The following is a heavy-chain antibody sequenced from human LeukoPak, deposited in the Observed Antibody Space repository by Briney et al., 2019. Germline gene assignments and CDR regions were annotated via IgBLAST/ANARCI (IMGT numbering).Heavy chain of an antibody. CDR1: RYTFTSYG. Sequence: GASVNVSCKASRYTFTSYGISGVRQAPGQGVEWMEWISAYNGNTNDAQKLQGRVTMTTDTSTSTAYMELRSLRSDDTAVYYCARVGGYCSSTSCYVYYFDYWGQGTLVTVSS. CDR3: ARVGGYCSSTSCYVYYFDY. CDR2: ISAYNGNT. J-gene: IGHJ4*02. D-gene: IGHD2-2*01. V-gene: IGHV1-18*01.